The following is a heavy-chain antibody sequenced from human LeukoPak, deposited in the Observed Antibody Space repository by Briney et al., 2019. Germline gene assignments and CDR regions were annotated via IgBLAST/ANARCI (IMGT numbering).Heavy chain of an antibody. J-gene: IGHJ6*02. CDR3: AAGGITGTTWTFYYYYYGMDV. Sequence: GTSVKVSCKAPGLTFTSSAMQWVRQARGQRLEWIGWIVVGSGNTNYAQKFQERVTITRDMSTSTAYMELSSLRSEDTAVYYCAAGGITGTTWTFYYYYYGMDVWGQGTTVTVSS. V-gene: IGHV1-58*02. CDR2: IVVGSGNT. CDR1: GLTFTSSA. D-gene: IGHD1-7*01.